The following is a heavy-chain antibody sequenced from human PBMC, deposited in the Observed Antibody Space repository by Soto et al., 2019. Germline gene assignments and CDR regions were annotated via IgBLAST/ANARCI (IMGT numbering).Heavy chain of an antibody. CDR2: TYYRSKWYH. CDR1: GDSVSSNSAA. J-gene: IGHJ4*02. V-gene: IGHV6-1*01. Sequence: TLSLTCAISGDSVSSNSAAWNWIRRSPSRGLEWLGRTYYRSKWYHDYAVSVQSRITIDPDTSKNQFSLHLNSVTPEDTAVYYCARDFGSTEPFEYWGQGTLVTVSS. D-gene: IGHD1-1*01. CDR3: ARDFGSTEPFEY.